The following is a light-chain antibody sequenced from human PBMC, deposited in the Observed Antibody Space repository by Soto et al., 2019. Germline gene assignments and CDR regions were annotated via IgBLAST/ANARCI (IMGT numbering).Light chain of an antibody. CDR3: SSYTISRTYV. CDR2: NVY. J-gene: IGLJ1*01. Sequence: QSALTQPASVSGSPGQSITISCTVTSSDVGAYNFVSWHQQHPGKAPKLIIYNVYDRPSGISYRFSGSKSGNTASLTISGLQGEDEADYYCSSYTISRTYVFGTGTKVTVL. CDR1: SSDVGAYNF. V-gene: IGLV2-14*03.